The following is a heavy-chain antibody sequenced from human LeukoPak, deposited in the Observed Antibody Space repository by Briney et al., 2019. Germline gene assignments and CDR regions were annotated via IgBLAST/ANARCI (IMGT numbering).Heavy chain of an antibody. D-gene: IGHD2-2*01. V-gene: IGHV1-46*01. J-gene: IGHJ5*02. CDR3: ARSLSDCSSTGCYVGYNWFDP. CDR1: GYTFTSYY. Sequence: ASVKVSCKASGYTFTSYYMHWVRQAPGQGLEWMGIINPSGGSTSYAQKFQGRVTMTRDTSTSTVYMELSSLRSEDTAVYYCARSLSDCSSTGCYVGYNWFDPWGQGTLVTVSS. CDR2: INPSGGST.